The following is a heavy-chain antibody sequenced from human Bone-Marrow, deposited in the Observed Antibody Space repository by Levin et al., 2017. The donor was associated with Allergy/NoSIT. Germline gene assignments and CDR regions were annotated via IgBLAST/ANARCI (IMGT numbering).Heavy chain of an antibody. V-gene: IGHV6-1*01. CDR1: GDSVSSNSAA. J-gene: IGHJ3*02. CDR3: ARENPIAAAGTAYDALDI. Sequence: SETLSLTCAISGDSVSSNSAAWNWIRQSPSRGLEWLGRTYYRSKWYNDYAVSVKSRITINSDTSKNQFSLQLNSVTPEDTAVYYCARENPIAAAGTAYDALDIWGQGTMVTVSS. D-gene: IGHD6-13*01. CDR2: TYYRSKWYN.